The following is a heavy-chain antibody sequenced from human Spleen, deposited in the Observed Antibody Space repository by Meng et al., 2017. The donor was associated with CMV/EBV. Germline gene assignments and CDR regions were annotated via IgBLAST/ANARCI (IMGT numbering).Heavy chain of an antibody. CDR1: GGSFSSSTYY. CDR2: IYYSGST. CDR3: AREGTFCSGTSCYDEFDM. D-gene: IGHD2-2*01. V-gene: IGHV4-39*07. Sequence: ESLKISCTVSGGSFSSSTYYWGWIRQPPGKGLEWIGSIYYSGSTYYNPSLKSRVTISVDTSKNQFSLKLSSVTAADTAVYYCAREGTFCSGTSCYDEFDMWGQGRVVTVSS. J-gene: IGHJ3*02.